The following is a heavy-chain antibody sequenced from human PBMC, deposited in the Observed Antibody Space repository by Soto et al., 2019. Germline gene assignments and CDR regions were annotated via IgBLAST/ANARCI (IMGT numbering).Heavy chain of an antibody. Sequence: SETLSLTCAVDGGSFSGYYWSWVRQPPGKGLEWIGEIYHSGSTNYNPSLKSRVTISVDKSKNQFSLKLSSVTAADTAVYYCARVSGSYYYGMDVWGQGTTVTVSS. J-gene: IGHJ6*02. CDR2: IYHSGST. CDR1: GGSFSGYY. CDR3: ARVSGSYYYGMDV. D-gene: IGHD1-26*01. V-gene: IGHV4-34*01.